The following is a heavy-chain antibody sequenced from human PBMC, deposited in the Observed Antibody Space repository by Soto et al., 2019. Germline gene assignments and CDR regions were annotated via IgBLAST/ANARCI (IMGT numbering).Heavy chain of an antibody. V-gene: IGHV1-3*01. CDR1: GYTFTSYA. CDR2: INAGNGNT. D-gene: IGHD2-15*01. J-gene: IGHJ6*02. CDR3: ARDINHCSGGSCYFGNYYYYGMDV. Sequence: ASVKVSRKASGYTFTSYAMHWVRQAPGQRLEWMGWINAGNGNTKYSQKFQGRVTMTTDTSTSTAYMELRSLRSDDTAVYYCARDINHCSGGSCYFGNYYYYGMDVWGQGTTVTVSS.